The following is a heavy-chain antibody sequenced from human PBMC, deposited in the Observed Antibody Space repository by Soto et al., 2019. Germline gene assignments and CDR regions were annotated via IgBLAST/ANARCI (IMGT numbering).Heavy chain of an antibody. CDR3: ARELAGDHYYDILTGYYNYFDY. V-gene: IGHV3-48*02. CDR2: ISSSSSTI. Sequence: GGSLRLSCAASGFTFSSYSMNWVRQAPGKGLEWVSYISSSSSTIYYADSVKGRFTISRDNAKNSLYLQMNSLRDEDTAVYYCARELAGDHYYDILTGYYNYFDYWGQGTLVTVSS. CDR1: GFTFSSYS. D-gene: IGHD3-9*01. J-gene: IGHJ4*02.